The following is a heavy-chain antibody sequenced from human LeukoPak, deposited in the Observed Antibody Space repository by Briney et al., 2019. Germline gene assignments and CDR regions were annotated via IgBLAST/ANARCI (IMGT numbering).Heavy chain of an antibody. D-gene: IGHD1-20*01. Sequence: KPSETLSLTCTVSGGSINSYYWSWIRQPPGKGLEWIGYIYYSGSTNYNPPLKSRVTISVDTSKNQFSLKLSSVTAADTAVYYCARAPRGITGTKYLSRYYFDYWGQGTLVTVSS. CDR1: GGSINSYY. CDR3: ARAPRGITGTKYLSRYYFDY. CDR2: IYYSGST. J-gene: IGHJ4*02. V-gene: IGHV4-59*12.